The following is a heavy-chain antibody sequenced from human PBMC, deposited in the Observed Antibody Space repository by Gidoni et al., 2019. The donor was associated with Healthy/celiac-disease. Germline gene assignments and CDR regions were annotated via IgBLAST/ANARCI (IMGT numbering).Heavy chain of an antibody. V-gene: IGHV3-30*18. D-gene: IGHD3-22*01. J-gene: IGHJ4*02. CDR3: AKEYYYDSSGFDY. CDR1: GFTFSSNG. Sequence: QVQLVHSVGGVVQHWRSLILSCAASGFTFSSNGRHWVRPAPGKGLERVEVISYDGSNKYYADSVKGRFTISRDNSKNTLYLQMNSRRAEDTAVYYCAKEYYYDSSGFDYWGQGTLVNVSS. CDR2: ISYDGSNK.